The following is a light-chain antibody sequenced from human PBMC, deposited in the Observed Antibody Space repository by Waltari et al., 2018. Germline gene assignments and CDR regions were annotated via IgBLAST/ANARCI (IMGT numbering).Light chain of an antibody. CDR2: AAS. CDR3: QQSDSIPPQFT. CDR1: QSIDSY. Sequence: DIQMAQSPSSLSASVGDRVTITCRASQSIDSYLNWYQQKPGKAPKLLIYAASTLHSGVPSRFSGSGSGTDLTLTISSLQPEDFATYYCQQSDSIPPQFTFGPGTKVDIK. V-gene: IGKV1-39*01. J-gene: IGKJ3*01.